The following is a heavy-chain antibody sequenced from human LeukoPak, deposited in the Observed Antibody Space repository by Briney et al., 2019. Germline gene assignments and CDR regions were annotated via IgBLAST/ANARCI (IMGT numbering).Heavy chain of an antibody. CDR1: GGSFGAHS. V-gene: IGHV4-34*09. Sequence: PSQTLSLTCAIYGGSFGAHSWTWIRQPPGKGLEWVGEINQSGSTNYSPSLKSRVIISVDTSKNQFSVRLRSVTAADTAVYYCARDYRGYNCFDPWGQGTLVTVSS. CDR2: INQSGST. D-gene: IGHD1-26*01. J-gene: IGHJ5*02. CDR3: ARDYRGYNCFDP.